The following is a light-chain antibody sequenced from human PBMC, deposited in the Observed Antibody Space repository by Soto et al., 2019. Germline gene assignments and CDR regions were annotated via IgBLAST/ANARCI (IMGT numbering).Light chain of an antibody. CDR1: HTIATY. CDR2: GAS. J-gene: IGKJ2*01. V-gene: IGKV1-39*01. Sequence: IQMTQSPSSLSASVGDGVTLTCRARHTIATYLNWYQQKPGQVPEVLIYGASRLHVGAPSRFTGSGYGTDFTITINNLQPEDFPIYYCQQFYYYPHTFGQGTKLEVK. CDR3: QQFYYYPHT.